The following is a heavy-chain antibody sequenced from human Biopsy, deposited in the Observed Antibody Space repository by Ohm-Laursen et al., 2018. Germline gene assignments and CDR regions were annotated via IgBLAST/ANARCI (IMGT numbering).Heavy chain of an antibody. D-gene: IGHD4-23*01. Sequence: GTLSLTCTVSGGSFTGHYWTWIRQPPGKGLERIGHISYTGYTSYNASLKSRVTISVDTSRNHFSLRLSSLTAADTDVYYCARGSNDFGGLYFHRWGQGTLLTVSS. CDR2: ISYTGYT. J-gene: IGHJ4*02. CDR3: ARGSNDFGGLYFHR. CDR1: GGSFTGHY. V-gene: IGHV4-59*11.